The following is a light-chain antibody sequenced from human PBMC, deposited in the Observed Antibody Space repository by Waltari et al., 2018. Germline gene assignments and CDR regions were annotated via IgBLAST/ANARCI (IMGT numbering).Light chain of an antibody. CDR3: SSYTSSSTRV. J-gene: IGLJ3*02. V-gene: IGLV2-14*01. CDR1: ISDAGGYNY. CDR2: EVS. Sequence: QSALTQPASVSGSPGQSITISCTGTISDAGGYNYVSCYQQQPGKAPKLMIYEVSNRPSGVSNRFSGSKSGNTASLTISGLQAEDEADYYCSSYTSSSTRVFGGGTKLTVL.